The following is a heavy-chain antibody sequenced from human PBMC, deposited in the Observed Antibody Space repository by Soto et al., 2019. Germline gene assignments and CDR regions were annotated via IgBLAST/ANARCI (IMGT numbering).Heavy chain of an antibody. Sequence: GASVKGSCKVSGYALSEVSRGWVRQAPGKGLEWMGGIDAEDGDTNSEQKLKGRVNMTTDTYTSTAYMELRSLRSDDTAVYYCAREVPHRIAARASPYRLDYWGQGTLVTVSS. CDR1: GYALSEVS. CDR2: IDAEDGDT. J-gene: IGHJ4*02. V-gene: IGHV1-24*01. CDR3: AREVPHRIAARASPYRLDY. D-gene: IGHD6-6*01.